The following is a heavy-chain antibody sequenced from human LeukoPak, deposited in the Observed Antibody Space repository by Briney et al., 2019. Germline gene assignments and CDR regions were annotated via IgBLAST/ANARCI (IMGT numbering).Heavy chain of an antibody. J-gene: IGHJ4*02. D-gene: IGHD6-19*01. CDR1: GFTVSSNY. CDR2: IYSGGST. Sequence: GGSLRLSCAASGFTVSSNYMSWVRQAPGKGLEWVSIIYSGGSTYYADSVRGRFTISRDNSKNTLYLLMNSLRAEDTAVYYCATSGWWGYFDYWGQGTLVTVSS. CDR3: ATSGWWGYFDY. V-gene: IGHV3-66*01.